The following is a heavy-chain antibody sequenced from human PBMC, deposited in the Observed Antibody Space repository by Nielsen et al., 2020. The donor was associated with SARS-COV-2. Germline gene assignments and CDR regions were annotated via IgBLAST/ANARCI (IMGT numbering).Heavy chain of an antibody. Sequence: GESLNIHCAASGFTLRNYGMHWDRQAPGKGLERVAAISYDGSNKYYVDSVTGRCTITRDNSNNTLYLQMSSLREEDTAVYYCAKGWTAIVVVPSGGVDYWGQGTLVTVSS. CDR3: AKGWTAIVVVPSGGVDY. CDR2: ISYDGSNK. D-gene: IGHD2-15*01. CDR1: GFTLRNYG. V-gene: IGHV3-30*18. J-gene: IGHJ4*02.